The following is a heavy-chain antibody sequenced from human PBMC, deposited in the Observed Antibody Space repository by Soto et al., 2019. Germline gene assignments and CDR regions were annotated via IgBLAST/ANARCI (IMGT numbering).Heavy chain of an antibody. CDR1: GFTFSNAW. V-gene: IGHV3-15*07. CDR3: TTRHFRVGDTTWFARLLDY. CDR2: IKSKTDGGTI. J-gene: IGHJ4*02. Sequence: EVQLVESGGGLVKPGGSLRLSCAASGFTFSNAWMNWVRQAPGKGLEWVGRIKSKTDGGTIDYAAPVKGRFTISRHVSKNTLYLQMNSLKTEDTAVYYCTTRHFRVGDTTWFARLLDYWSQGTLVTVSS. D-gene: IGHD1-26*01.